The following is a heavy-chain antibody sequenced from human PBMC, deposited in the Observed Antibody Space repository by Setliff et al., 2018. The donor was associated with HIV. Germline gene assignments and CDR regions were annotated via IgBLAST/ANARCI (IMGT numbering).Heavy chain of an antibody. Sequence: PGESLKISCAASGFTFDDCGMNWVRQAPGKGLEWVSGINWNGGSTGYTDSVKGRFTISRDNVKNSLYLQMNSLRAEDTALYFCARGLYYDTSGQGGMGFWGQGTLVTVSS. CDR3: ARGLYYDTSGQGGMGF. J-gene: IGHJ4*02. D-gene: IGHD3-22*01. CDR2: INWNGGST. V-gene: IGHV3-20*04. CDR1: GFTFDDCG.